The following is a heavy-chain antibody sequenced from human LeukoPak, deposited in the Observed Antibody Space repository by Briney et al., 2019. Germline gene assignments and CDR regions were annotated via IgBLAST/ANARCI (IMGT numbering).Heavy chain of an antibody. V-gene: IGHV3-23*01. Sequence: GGSLRLSCAASGFTFSSYAMSWVRQAPGKGLEWVSAISGSGGSTYYADSVKGRFTISRDNSKNTLYLQMNSLRAEDTAVYYCAKSIVYDSSGYYYGTHLAFDYWGQGTLVTVSS. J-gene: IGHJ4*02. D-gene: IGHD3-22*01. CDR3: AKSIVYDSSGYYYGTHLAFDY. CDR2: ISGSGGST. CDR1: GFTFSSYA.